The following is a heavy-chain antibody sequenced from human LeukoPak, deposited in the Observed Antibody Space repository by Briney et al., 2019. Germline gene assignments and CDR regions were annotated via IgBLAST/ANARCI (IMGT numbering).Heavy chain of an antibody. CDR1: GGSISSGSYY. Sequence: SETLSLTCTVSGGSISSGSYYWSWIRQPAGKGLEWIGRIYTSGSTNYNPSLKSRVTISVDTSKNQFSLKLSSVTAADTAVYYCATTSGFWSGYYLYSWGQGTLVTVSS. CDR2: IYTSGST. J-gene: IGHJ4*02. D-gene: IGHD3-3*01. CDR3: ATTSGFWSGYYLYS. V-gene: IGHV4-61*02.